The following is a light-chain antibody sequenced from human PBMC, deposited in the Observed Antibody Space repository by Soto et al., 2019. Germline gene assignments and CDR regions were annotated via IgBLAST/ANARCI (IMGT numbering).Light chain of an antibody. CDR2: DTS. V-gene: IGKV3-15*01. Sequence: EIVMTQSPATLSVSPEERVTLSCRASQSVSRFLAWYQQRPGQAPRLLIYDTSTRATGVPARFSGSGSGTEFSLTISSLQSEDFAVYYCQQYDNWPPCTFGQGTKLEVK. CDR3: QQYDNWPPCT. J-gene: IGKJ2*02. CDR1: QSVSRF.